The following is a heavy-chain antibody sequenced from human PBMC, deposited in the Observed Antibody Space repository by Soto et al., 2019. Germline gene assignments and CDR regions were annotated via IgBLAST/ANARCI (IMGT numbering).Heavy chain of an antibody. V-gene: IGHV4-59*01. CDR1: GGSISSYY. CDR2: MYNTGST. J-gene: IGHJ6*02. Sequence: QVRLQESGPGLVKPSETLSLTCTVSGGSISSYYWSWIRQPPGKGLEWIGYMYNTGSTIYNPSLKSRGTISVXXSXNXXSLELNSVTAADTAVYYCARDLWGYCGADCYPLDVWGQGTTVTVSS. D-gene: IGHD2-21*02. CDR3: ARDLWGYCGADCYPLDV.